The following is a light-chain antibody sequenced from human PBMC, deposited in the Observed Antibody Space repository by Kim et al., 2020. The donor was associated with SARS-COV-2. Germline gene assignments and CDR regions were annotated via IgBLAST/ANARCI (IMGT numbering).Light chain of an antibody. CDR1: SLRRYY. J-gene: IGLJ1*01. V-gene: IGLV3-19*01. CDR3: NSWDSNGNVVF. Sequence: SSELTQDPAVSVALGQTVRITCQGDSLRRYYATWYQQKPGQAPVPVIYGKTNRPSGIPDRFSGSSSGSTASLTITGAQADDEADYYCNSWDSNGNVVFFG. CDR2: GKT.